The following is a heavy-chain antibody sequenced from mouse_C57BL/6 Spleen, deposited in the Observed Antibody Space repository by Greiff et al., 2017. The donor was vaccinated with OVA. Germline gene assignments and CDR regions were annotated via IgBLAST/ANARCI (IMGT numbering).Heavy chain of an antibody. Sequence: EVHLVESGGGLVQPGGSLSLSCAASGFTFTDYYMSWVRQPPGKALEWLGFIRNKANGYTTEYSASVKGRFTISRDNSQSILYLQMNALRAEDSATYYCARYLITTLVAHWYFDVWGTGTTVTVSA. CDR3: ARYLITTLVAHWYFDV. V-gene: IGHV7-3*01. J-gene: IGHJ1*03. CDR2: IRNKANGYTT. D-gene: IGHD1-1*01. CDR1: GFTFTDYY.